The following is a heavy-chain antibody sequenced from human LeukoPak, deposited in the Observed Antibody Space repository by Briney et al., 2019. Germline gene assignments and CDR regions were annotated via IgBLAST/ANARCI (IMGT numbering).Heavy chain of an antibody. CDR1: GFTFSSYG. J-gene: IGHJ6*03. Sequence: SGGSLRLSCAASGFTFSSYGMHWVRQAPGKGLEWVANIKQDGSEKYYADSVKGRFTISRDNAKNSLSLQMNSLRAEDTAVYYCARGPYDFWSGSYSHYYYMDVWGKGTTVTVSS. V-gene: IGHV3-7*01. CDR2: IKQDGSEK. D-gene: IGHD3-3*01. CDR3: ARGPYDFWSGSYSHYYYMDV.